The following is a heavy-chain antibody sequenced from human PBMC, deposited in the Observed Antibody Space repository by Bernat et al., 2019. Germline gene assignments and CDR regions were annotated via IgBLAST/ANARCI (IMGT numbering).Heavy chain of an antibody. J-gene: IGHJ4*02. Sequence: QVQLQESGPGLVKPSETLSLTCTVSGGSISSYYWSWIRQPPGKGLEWIGYIYYSGSTNYNPSLKSRVTISVDTSKNQFSLKLSSVTAADTAVYYCARGVFYDFWSGSYYNSPPFDYWGQGTLVTVSS. CDR2: IYYSGST. CDR1: GGSISSYY. D-gene: IGHD3-10*01. V-gene: IGHV4-59*01. CDR3: ARGVFYDFWSGSYYNSPPFDY.